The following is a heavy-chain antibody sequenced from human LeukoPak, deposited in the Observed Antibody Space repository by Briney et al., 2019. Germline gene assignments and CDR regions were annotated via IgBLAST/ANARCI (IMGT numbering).Heavy chain of an antibody. J-gene: IGHJ3*02. D-gene: IGHD3-9*01. CDR3: ARDRPLYGILTGNLADI. CDR2: IKQDGSEK. CDR1: GFTFSSYW. Sequence: GGSLRPSCAASGFTFSSYWMSWVRQAPGKGLEWVANIKQDGSEKYYVDSVKGRFTISRDNAKNSLYLQMNSLRAEDTAVYYCARDRPLYGILTGNLADIWGQGTMVTVSS. V-gene: IGHV3-7*03.